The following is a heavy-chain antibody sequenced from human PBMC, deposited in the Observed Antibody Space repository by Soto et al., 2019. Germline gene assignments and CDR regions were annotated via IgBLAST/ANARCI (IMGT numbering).Heavy chain of an antibody. V-gene: IGHV4-39*02. CDR3: ARMDNSATYQTFDS. CDR1: GGSISSSDDS. CDR2: LCSDGST. D-gene: IGHD1-26*01. Sequence: SETLSLTCTVSGGSISSSDDSWGWIRQPPGKGLEWIGSLCSDGSTYDNPSLRGRVTVIADRSNNHIFLRLRSVTAADTAVYYCARMDNSATYQTFDSWGQGTLVTVS. J-gene: IGHJ4*02.